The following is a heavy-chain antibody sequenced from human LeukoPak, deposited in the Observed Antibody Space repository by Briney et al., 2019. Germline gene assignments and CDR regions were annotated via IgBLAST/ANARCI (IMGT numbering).Heavy chain of an antibody. Sequence: GGSLRLSSAASGFTFSSYWMSWVRQAPGKGLEWVANIKQDGSEKYYVDSVKGRFTISRDNAKNSPYLQMNSLRAEDTAVYYCARGAVAGRIFDYWGQGTLVTVSS. D-gene: IGHD6-19*01. J-gene: IGHJ4*02. CDR1: GFTFSSYW. CDR3: ARGAVAGRIFDY. CDR2: IKQDGSEK. V-gene: IGHV3-7*01.